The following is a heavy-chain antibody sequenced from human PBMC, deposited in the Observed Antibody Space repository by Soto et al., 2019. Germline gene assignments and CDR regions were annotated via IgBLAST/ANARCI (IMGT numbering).Heavy chain of an antibody. CDR2: ISSSSSTI. V-gene: IGHV3-48*01. Sequence: GGSLRLSCAASGFTFSSYSMNWVRQAPGKGLEWVSYISSSSSTIYYADSVKGRFTISRDNAKNSLYLQMNSLRAEDTAVYYCASLVVPAAQVFDYWGQGTLVTVSS. CDR1: GFTFSSYS. J-gene: IGHJ4*02. CDR3: ASLVVPAAQVFDY. D-gene: IGHD2-2*01.